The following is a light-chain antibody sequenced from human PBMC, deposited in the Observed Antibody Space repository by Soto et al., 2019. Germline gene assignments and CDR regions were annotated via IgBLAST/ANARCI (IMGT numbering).Light chain of an antibody. CDR2: EVS. CDR3: SSYTSSSTSV. V-gene: IGLV2-14*01. CDR1: SSDVGVYNY. Sequence: QSALTQPASVSGSPGQSITISCTGTSSDVGVYNYVSWYQQHPGKAPKLMIYEVSNRPSGVSNRFSGSKSGNTASLTISGLQAEDEADYYCSSYTSSSTSVFGGGTQVTVL. J-gene: IGLJ3*02.